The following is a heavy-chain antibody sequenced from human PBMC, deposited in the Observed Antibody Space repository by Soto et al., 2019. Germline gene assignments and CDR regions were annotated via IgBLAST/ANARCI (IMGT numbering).Heavy chain of an antibody. CDR1: GGTFSSYA. CDR3: ATTWIQLWYGGYYGMDV. Sequence: QVQLVQSGAEVKKPGSSVKVSCKASGGTFSSYAISWVRQAPGQGLEWMGGIIPIFGTANYAQKFQGRVTITADESTSIAYMELSSLRSEDTAVYYCATTWIQLWYGGYYGMDVWGQGTTVTVSS. CDR2: IIPIFGTA. J-gene: IGHJ6*02. V-gene: IGHV1-69*12. D-gene: IGHD5-18*01.